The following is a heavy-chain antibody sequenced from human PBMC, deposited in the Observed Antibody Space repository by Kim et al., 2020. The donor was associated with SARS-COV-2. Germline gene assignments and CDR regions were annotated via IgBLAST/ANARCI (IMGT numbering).Heavy chain of an antibody. V-gene: IGHV1-2*02. CDR2: INPNSGGT. CDR3: ARDETFWSGNPPYYFDY. J-gene: IGHJ4*02. D-gene: IGHD3-3*01. Sequence: ASVKVSCKASGYTFTGYYMHWVRQAPGQGLEWMGWINPNSGGTNYAQKFQGRVTMTRDTSISTAYMELSRLRSDDTAVYYCARDETFWSGNPPYYFDYWGQGTLVTVSS. CDR1: GYTFTGYY.